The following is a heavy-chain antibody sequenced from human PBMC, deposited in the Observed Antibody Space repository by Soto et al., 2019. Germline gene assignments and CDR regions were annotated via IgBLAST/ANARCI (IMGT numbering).Heavy chain of an antibody. CDR3: ARIVQSAGLAGGYYYMDV. Sequence: SGPTLVNPTQTLTLTCTFSGFSLSTSGMCVSWIRQPPGKALEWLARIDWDDDKYYSTSLKTRLTISKDTSKNQVVLTMTNMDPVDTATYYCARIVQSAGLAGGYYYMDVWGKGTTVTVSS. D-gene: IGHD6-6*01. CDR1: GFSLSTSGMC. V-gene: IGHV2-70*11. J-gene: IGHJ6*03. CDR2: IDWDDDK.